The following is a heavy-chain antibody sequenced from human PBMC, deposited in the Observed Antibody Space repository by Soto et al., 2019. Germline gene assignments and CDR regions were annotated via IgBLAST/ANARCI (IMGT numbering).Heavy chain of an antibody. CDR2: IIPFFGTA. CDR1: GGTFSTFG. CDR3: ARTAPMDAGDKYYYDF. J-gene: IGHJ4*02. D-gene: IGHD3-16*01. V-gene: IGHV1-69*13. Sequence: GASVKVSCKTSGGTFSTFGISWVRQAPGLGLEWMGGIIPFFGTAEYSQKFEDRITITADESTNTVYMDLRSLTSEDTAIYYCARTAPMDAGDKYYYDFWGQGALVTVSS.